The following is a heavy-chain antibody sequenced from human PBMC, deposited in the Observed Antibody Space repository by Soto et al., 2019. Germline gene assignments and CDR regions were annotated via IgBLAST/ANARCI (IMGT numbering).Heavy chain of an antibody. J-gene: IGHJ4*02. Sequence: PGGSLRLSCAASGFTFSSYAMTWVRQAPGKGLEWVSDSVKGRFTISRDNSKNTLYLQMNSLRAEDTAVYYCAKGYNWNDWYFDYWGQGTLVTVSS. CDR3: AKGYNWNDWYFDY. CDR1: GFTFSSYA. D-gene: IGHD1-20*01. V-gene: IGHV3-23*01.